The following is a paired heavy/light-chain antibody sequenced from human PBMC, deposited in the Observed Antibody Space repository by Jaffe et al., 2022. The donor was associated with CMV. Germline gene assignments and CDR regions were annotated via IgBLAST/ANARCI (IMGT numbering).Heavy chain of an antibody. J-gene: IGHJ6*03. CDR2: IWYDGSNK. Sequence: QVQLVESGGGVVQPGRSLRLSCAASGFTFSSYGMHWVRQAPGKGLEWVAVIWYDGSNKYYADSVKGRFTISRDNSKNTLYLQMNSLRAEDTAVYYCATVGNDFSPKYYMDVWGKGTTVTVSS. CDR1: GFTFSSYG. D-gene: IGHD3-3*01. CDR3: ATVGNDFSPKYYMDV. V-gene: IGHV3-33*08.
Light chain of an antibody. CDR3: QQYNNWPFT. V-gene: IGKV3-15*01. Sequence: EIVMTQSPATLSVSPGERATLSCRASQSVSSNLAWYQQKPGQAPRLLIYGASTRATGIPARFSGSGSGTEFTLTISSLQSEDFAVYYCQQYNNWPFTFGGGTKVEIK. J-gene: IGKJ4*01. CDR2: GAS. CDR1: QSVSSN.